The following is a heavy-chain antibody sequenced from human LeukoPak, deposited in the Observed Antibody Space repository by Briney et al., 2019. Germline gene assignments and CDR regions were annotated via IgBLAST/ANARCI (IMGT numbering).Heavy chain of an antibody. CDR3: AYQLLPN. V-gene: IGHV3-74*01. CDR1: GYPFRDYW. D-gene: IGHD2-15*01. Sequence: PGGSLRLFCAASGYPFRDYWLHWVRQARGKGLVGVSIINPDGSTTSYADSVKGRFTISRDNAKNTLYLQMNSLRAEDTAVYYCAYQLLPNWGQGTLVTVSS. J-gene: IGHJ4*02. CDR2: INPDGSTT.